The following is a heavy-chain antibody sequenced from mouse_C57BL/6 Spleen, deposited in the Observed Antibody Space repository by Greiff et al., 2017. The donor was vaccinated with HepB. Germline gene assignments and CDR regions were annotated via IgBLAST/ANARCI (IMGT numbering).Heavy chain of an antibody. CDR1: GFTFSDYG. Sequence: EVKLEESGGGLVKPGGSLKLSCAASGFTFSDYGMHWVRQAPEKGLEWVAYISSGSSTIYYADTVKGRFTISRDNAKNTLFLQMTSLRSEDTAMSSCARDWDRAMACWGQGTSVTVSS. CDR2: ISSGSSTI. V-gene: IGHV5-17*01. J-gene: IGHJ4*01. CDR3: ARDWDRAMAC. D-gene: IGHD4-1*01.